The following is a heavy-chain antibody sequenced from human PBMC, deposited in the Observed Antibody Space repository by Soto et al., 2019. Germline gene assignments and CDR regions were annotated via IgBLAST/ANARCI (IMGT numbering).Heavy chain of an antibody. J-gene: IGHJ4*02. CDR1: GGSLSSYY. CDR3: ARTWGSTNGY. D-gene: IGHD1-26*01. V-gene: IGHV4-59*12. Sequence: QVQLQESGPGLVKPSETLSLTCVVSGGSLSSYYWSWIRQPPGKGLEWIGYIYYSGSTNYNPSLTSRGTISVDTSKNHFSLKLSSVTAADTAVYYCARTWGSTNGYWGRRTLVTVSS. CDR2: IYYSGST.